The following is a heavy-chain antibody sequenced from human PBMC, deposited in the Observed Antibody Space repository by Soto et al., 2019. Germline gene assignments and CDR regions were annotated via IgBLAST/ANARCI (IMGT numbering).Heavy chain of an antibody. V-gene: IGHV1-46*04. J-gene: IGHJ5*02. D-gene: IGHD1-7*01. CDR3: ARSGGILGTRSWFDP. Sequence: QVQLVQSGAEVKKPGASVKVSCKASGYTFTSYYIHWVRQAPGQGLEWMGIINPSVGSTTYTQRLQGRVTMTRDTSTSTVYMELSSLRSEDTAVYYCARSGGILGTRSWFDPWGQGTLVTVSS. CDR1: GYTFTSYY. CDR2: INPSVGST.